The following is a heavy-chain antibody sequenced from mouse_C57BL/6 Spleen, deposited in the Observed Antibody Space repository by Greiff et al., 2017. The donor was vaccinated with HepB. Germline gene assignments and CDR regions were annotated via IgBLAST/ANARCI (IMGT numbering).Heavy chain of an antibody. CDR2: IRSKSNNYAT. CDR3: VSLFITGFAY. CDR1: GFSFNTYA. Sequence: EVKLVESGGGLVQPKGSLKLSCAASGFSFNTYAMNWVRQAPGKGLEWVARIRSKSNNYATYYADSVKDRFTISRDDSESMLYLQMNNLKTEDTAMYYCVSLFITGFAYWGQGTLVTVSA. D-gene: IGHD1-1*01. V-gene: IGHV10-1*01. J-gene: IGHJ3*01.